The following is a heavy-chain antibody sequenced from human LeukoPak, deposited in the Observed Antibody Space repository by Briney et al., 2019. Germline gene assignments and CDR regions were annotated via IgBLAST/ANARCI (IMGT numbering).Heavy chain of an antibody. V-gene: IGHV4-34*01. CDR3: ARRGLRYCSSTSCRNWFDP. D-gene: IGHD2-2*01. J-gene: IGHJ5*02. CDR1: GGSFSGDY. CDR2: INHSGST. Sequence: SETVSLTCAVYGGSFSGDYWSWIRQPPGKGLEWIGQINHSGSTNYNPSLKSRVTISVDTSKNQFSLKLSSVTAADTAVYYCARRGLRYCSSTSCRNWFDPWGQGTLVTVSS.